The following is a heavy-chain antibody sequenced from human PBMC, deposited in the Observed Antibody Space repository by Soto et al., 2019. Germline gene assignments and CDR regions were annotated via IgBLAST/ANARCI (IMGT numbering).Heavy chain of an antibody. Sequence: SETLFLTCTVSGGSISSGDYYWSWIRQPPGKGLEWIGYIYYSGSTYYNPSLKSRVTISVDTSKNQFSLKLSSVTAADTAVYYCGRRCSTSCPEDYWGQGTLVTVSS. CDR3: GRRCSTSCPEDY. D-gene: IGHD2-2*01. V-gene: IGHV4-30-4*01. CDR1: GGSISSGDYY. J-gene: IGHJ4*02. CDR2: IYYSGST.